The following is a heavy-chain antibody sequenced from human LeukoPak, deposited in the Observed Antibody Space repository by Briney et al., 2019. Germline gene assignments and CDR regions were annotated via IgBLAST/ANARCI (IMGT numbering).Heavy chain of an antibody. D-gene: IGHD6-13*01. J-gene: IGHJ4*02. CDR1: GFTFSSYA. Sequence: GGSLRLSCAASGFTFSSYAMSWVRQAPGKGLEWVSAISGSGGSTYYADSVKGRFTISRDNSKNTLYLQMNSLRAEDTAVYYCARGGSSWYYFDYWGQGTLVTVSS. V-gene: IGHV3-23*01. CDR2: ISGSGGST. CDR3: ARGGSSWYYFDY.